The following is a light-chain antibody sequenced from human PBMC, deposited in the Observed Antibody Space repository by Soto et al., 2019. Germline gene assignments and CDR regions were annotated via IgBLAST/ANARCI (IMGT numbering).Light chain of an antibody. CDR2: GAS. J-gene: IGKJ1*01. CDR3: QQYGSSPST. Sequence: EIVFTQSPGTLSFSPGERATLSCRASQSVSSNYITWYQQKPGQAPRRLIFGASSRATGIPDRFSGSGSGTDFTLTISRLEPEDFAVYYCQQYGSSPSTFGQGTKLDIK. V-gene: IGKV3-20*01. CDR1: QSVSSNY.